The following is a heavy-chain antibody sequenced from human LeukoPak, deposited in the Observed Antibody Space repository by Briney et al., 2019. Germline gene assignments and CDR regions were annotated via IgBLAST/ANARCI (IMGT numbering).Heavy chain of an antibody. Sequence: AASVKVSCKASGYTFTGYYMHWVRQAPGQGLEWMGWINPNSGGTNYAQKFQGRVTMTRDTSISTAYMELSRLRSDDTAVYYCGLLWFGENGDYWGQGTLVTVSS. CDR2: INPNSGGT. CDR3: GLLWFGENGDY. V-gene: IGHV1-2*02. D-gene: IGHD3-10*01. J-gene: IGHJ4*02. CDR1: GYTFTGYY.